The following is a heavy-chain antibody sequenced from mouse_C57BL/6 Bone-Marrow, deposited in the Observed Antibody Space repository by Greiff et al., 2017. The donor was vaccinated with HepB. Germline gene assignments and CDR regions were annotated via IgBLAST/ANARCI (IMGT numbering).Heavy chain of an antibody. Sequence: VMLVESGAELVRPGTSVKMSCKASGYTFTNYWIGWAKQRPGHGLEWIGDIYPGGGYTNYNEKFKGKATLTADKSSSTAYMQFSSLTSEDSAIYYCGRAYYDYDWYFDVWGTGTTVTVSS. CDR2: IYPGGGYT. D-gene: IGHD2-4*01. J-gene: IGHJ1*03. CDR3: GRAYYDYDWYFDV. CDR1: GYTFTNYW. V-gene: IGHV1-63*01.